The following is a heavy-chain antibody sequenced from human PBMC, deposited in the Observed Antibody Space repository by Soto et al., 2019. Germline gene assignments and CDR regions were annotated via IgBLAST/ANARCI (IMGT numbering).Heavy chain of an antibody. CDR3: AKVKWTYVSVSDI. D-gene: IGHD2-8*01. J-gene: IGHJ3*02. V-gene: IGHV3-23*01. Sequence: EVQLLESGGGLVQPGGSLRLSCAASGFTFSSFAMRWVRQAPGKGLEWVSGISNSGGSANYADSVKGRFTISRDNSKNTLSLQMNSLRAEDTAVYYCAKVKWTYVSVSDIWGQGTMVTVSS. CDR2: ISNSGGSA. CDR1: GFTFSSFA.